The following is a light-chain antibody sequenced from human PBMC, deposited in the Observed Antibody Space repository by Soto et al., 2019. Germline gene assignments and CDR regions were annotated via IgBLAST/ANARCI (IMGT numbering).Light chain of an antibody. Sequence: QSVLTQPASVSGSPGQSITISCTGTSSDVGGYNYVSWYQRHPGKAPKLMIFDVSNRPSGVSNRFSGSKSANTASLTISGLQAEDEADYSCSSYTSSTNPYVFGPGTKVTVL. CDR2: DVS. CDR1: SSDVGGYNY. J-gene: IGLJ1*01. V-gene: IGLV2-14*03. CDR3: SSYTSSTNPYV.